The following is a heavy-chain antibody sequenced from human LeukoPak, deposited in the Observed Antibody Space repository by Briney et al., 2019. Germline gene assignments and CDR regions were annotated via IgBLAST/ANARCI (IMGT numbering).Heavy chain of an antibody. J-gene: IGHJ4*02. CDR2: ISGSGGST. D-gene: IGHD6-19*01. CDR1: GFTFSSYA. V-gene: IGHV3-23*01. Sequence: GGSLRLSCAASGFTFSSYAMSWVRQAPGEGLEWVSAISGSGGSTYYADSVKGRFTISRDNSKNTLYLQMNSLRAEDTAVYYCAKGPSSGWYRGWGQGTLVTVTS. CDR3: AKGPSSGWYRG.